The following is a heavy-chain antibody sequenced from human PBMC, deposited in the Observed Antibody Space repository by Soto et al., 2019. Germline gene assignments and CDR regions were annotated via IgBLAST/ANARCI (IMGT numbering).Heavy chain of an antibody. Sequence: SVKVSCKASGGTFSSYAIIWVRQAPGQGLEWMGGIIPIFGTANYAQKFQGRVTITADESTSTAYMELSSLRSEDTAVYYCASLGTAMVSPYYYYGMDVWGQGTTVTVSS. CDR1: GGTFSSYA. CDR3: ASLGTAMVSPYYYYGMDV. J-gene: IGHJ6*02. D-gene: IGHD5-18*01. V-gene: IGHV1-69*13. CDR2: IIPIFGTA.